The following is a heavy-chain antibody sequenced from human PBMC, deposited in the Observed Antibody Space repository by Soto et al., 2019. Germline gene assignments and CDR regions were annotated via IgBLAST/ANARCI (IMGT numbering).Heavy chain of an antibody. CDR3: ARGYYDSSGYYELYHYGMDV. V-gene: IGHV1-69*13. CDR1: GGTFSNYA. J-gene: IGHJ6*02. D-gene: IGHD3-22*01. Sequence: GASVKVSCKASGGTFSNYAISWVRQAPGQGLEWMGGIIPIFGTANYAQKFQGRVTITADESTSTAYMELSSLRSEDTAVYYCARGYYDSSGYYELYHYGMDVWGQGTTVTVSS. CDR2: IIPIFGTA.